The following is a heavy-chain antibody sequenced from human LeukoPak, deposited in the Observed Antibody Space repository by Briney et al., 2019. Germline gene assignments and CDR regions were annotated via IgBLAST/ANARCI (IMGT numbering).Heavy chain of an antibody. CDR1: GGSFSGYY. V-gene: IGHV4-34*01. Sequence: SETLSLTCAVYGGSFSGYYWSWIRQPPGKGLEWIGEINHSGSTNYNPSLKSRVTISVDTSKNQFSLKLSSVTAADTAVYYCARGLVRDYYGSGSYYNSRYYFDYWGQGTLVTVSS. J-gene: IGHJ4*02. CDR3: ARGLVRDYYGSGSYYNSRYYFDY. CDR2: INHSGST. D-gene: IGHD3-10*01.